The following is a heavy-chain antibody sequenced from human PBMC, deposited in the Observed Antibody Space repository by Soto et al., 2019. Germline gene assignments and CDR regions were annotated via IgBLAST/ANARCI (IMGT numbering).Heavy chain of an antibody. CDR3: ARVPAVASTIPSLWFDP. Sequence: PSETLSLTCNVSGGSISRYYWGWIRQPPGKGLEWIGYIHYSGSTKYNPSLKSRVTISVDTSKNQFSLKLTSVTAADTAVYFCARVPAVASTIPSLWFDPWGQGTLVTVSS. D-gene: IGHD6-19*01. CDR1: GGSISRYY. V-gene: IGHV4-59*01. J-gene: IGHJ5*02. CDR2: IHYSGST.